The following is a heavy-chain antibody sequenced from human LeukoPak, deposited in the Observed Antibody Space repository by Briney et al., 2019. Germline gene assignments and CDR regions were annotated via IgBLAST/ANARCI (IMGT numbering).Heavy chain of an antibody. D-gene: IGHD2-8*02. CDR1: GFTFDHYS. J-gene: IGHJ3*02. CDR2: IDWDGSST. Sequence: QPGGSLRLSCAASGFTFDHYSMHWVRQASGKGLEWVSVIDWDGSSTHYADSVKGRFTISRDNAKNSLYLQMNSLRAEDTAVYYCAILSPRSLAFDIWGQGTMVTVSS. CDR3: AILSPRSLAFDI. V-gene: IGHV3-43*01.